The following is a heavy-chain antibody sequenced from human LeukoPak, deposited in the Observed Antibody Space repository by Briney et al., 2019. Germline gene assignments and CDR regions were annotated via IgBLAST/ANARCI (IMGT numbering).Heavy chain of an antibody. J-gene: IGHJ4*02. V-gene: IGHV4-34*01. CDR3: AADCGGDCPDY. CDR1: GGSFSGYY. Sequence: SETLSLACAVYGGSFSGYYWSWIRQPPGKGLEWIGEINHSGSTNYNPSLKSRVTTSVDTSKNQFSLKLSSVTAADTAVYYCAADCGGDCPDYWGQGTLVTVSS. D-gene: IGHD2-21*01. CDR2: INHSGST.